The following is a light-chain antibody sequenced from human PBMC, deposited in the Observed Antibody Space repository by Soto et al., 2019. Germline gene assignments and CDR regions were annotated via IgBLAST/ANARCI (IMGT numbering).Light chain of an antibody. V-gene: IGKV3-15*01. Sequence: EIVMTQSPATLSLSPGERATLSCRASQSVSSNVAWYQQIPGQTPRLLIYGASTRATGIPVRFSGSGSGTEFTLTISSLQPEDFAVYYCHQYDDGPYTFGQGTKVDIK. CDR1: QSVSSN. J-gene: IGKJ2*01. CDR2: GAS. CDR3: HQYDDGPYT.